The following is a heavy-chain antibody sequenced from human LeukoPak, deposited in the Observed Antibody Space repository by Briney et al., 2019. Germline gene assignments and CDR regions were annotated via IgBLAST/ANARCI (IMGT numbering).Heavy chain of an antibody. J-gene: IGHJ5*02. CDR2: ISGSGGST. CDR3: VVPANP. CDR1: GFTFTIYA. Sequence: PGRSLRHPCASSGFTFTIYAMSWVRMAPGKGLELVSAISGSGGSTYYADSVKGRFTISRDNSKNTLYLQMNSLRAEDTAVYYCVVPANPWGQGTLVTVSS. V-gene: IGHV3-23*01. D-gene: IGHD2-2*01.